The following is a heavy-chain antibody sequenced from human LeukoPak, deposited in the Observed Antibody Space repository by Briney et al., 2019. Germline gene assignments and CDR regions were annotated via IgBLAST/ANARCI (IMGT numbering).Heavy chain of an antibody. CDR2: ISYDGSNK. J-gene: IGHJ4*02. D-gene: IGHD6-6*01. Sequence: GGSLRLSCAASGFTFSSYAMHWVRQAPGKGLEWVAVISYDGSNKYYADSVKGRFTISRDNSKNTLYLQMNSLRAEDTAVYYCARDQFVYSSSAVDYWGQGTLVTVSS. CDR1: GFTFSSYA. CDR3: ARDQFVYSSSAVDY. V-gene: IGHV3-30*04.